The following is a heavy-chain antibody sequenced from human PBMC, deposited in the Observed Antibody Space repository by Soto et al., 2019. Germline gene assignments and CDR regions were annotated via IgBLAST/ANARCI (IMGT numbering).Heavy chain of an antibody. J-gene: IGHJ4*02. CDR2: IYHSGST. CDR1: GYSISRGYY. V-gene: IGHV4-38-2*01. D-gene: IGHD6-13*01. Sequence: PSETLSLTCADSGYSISRGYYWGWIRQPPGKGLEWIGSIYHSGSTYYNPSLKSRVAVSVDTSKNQFSLKVTSVTATDTAVYYCARHKDTSSRYLLPDFWGQGTLVTVSS. CDR3: ARHKDTSSRYLLPDF.